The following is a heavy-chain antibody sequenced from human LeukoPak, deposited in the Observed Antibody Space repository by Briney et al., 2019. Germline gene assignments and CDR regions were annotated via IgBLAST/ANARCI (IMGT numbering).Heavy chain of an antibody. D-gene: IGHD5-24*01. Sequence: ASVKVSCKASGYTFTGYYMHWVRQAPGQGLEWMGWINPNSGGTNYAQKFQGRVTMTRDASTSTVYMELSSLRSEDTAVYYCARERSRRDDYNSHAFDIWGQGTMVTVSS. J-gene: IGHJ3*02. V-gene: IGHV1-2*02. CDR3: ARERSRRDDYNSHAFDI. CDR2: INPNSGGT. CDR1: GYTFTGYY.